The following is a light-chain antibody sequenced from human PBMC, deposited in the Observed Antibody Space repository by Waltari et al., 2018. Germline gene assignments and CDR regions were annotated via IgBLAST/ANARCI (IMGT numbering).Light chain of an antibody. J-gene: IGLJ3*02. CDR3: SSYTSSSTLE. CDR2: EVS. V-gene: IGLV2-14*01. CDR1: SSDVGGYNY. Sequence: QSALTQPASVSGSPGQSITLSCTGTSSDVGGYNYVSWYQHHPGKAPKLRIYEVSNRPSGVSNRVAGSRSGNTASRTIAGRQAEDEADYYCSSYTSSSTLEFGGGTKLTVL.